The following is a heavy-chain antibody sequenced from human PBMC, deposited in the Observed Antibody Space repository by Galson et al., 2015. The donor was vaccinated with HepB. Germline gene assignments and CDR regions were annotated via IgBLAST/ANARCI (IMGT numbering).Heavy chain of an antibody. CDR2: ISGSGDNT. CDR1: GFTLSNSA. CDR3: AKEGAFDLWSGRNSNWFDP. J-gene: IGHJ5*02. V-gene: IGHV3-23*01. D-gene: IGHD3-3*01. Sequence: SLRLSCAASGFTLSNSATSWVRQAPGKGLEWVSSISGSGDNTYYADSVKGRFTISRDNSKDTLYLQMNSLRAEDTAVYYCAKEGAFDLWSGRNSNWFDPWGQGSLVTVSS.